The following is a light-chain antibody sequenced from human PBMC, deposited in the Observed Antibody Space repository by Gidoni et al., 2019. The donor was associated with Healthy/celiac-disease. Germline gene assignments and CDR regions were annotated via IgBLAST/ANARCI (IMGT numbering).Light chain of an antibody. Sequence: EIVLTQSPGTLSLSPGESATLSCRASQSVSSSYLAWYQQKPGQAPRLLIYGASSMATGIPDRFSGSGSGTDFTLTLSRLEPEDFSVYYCQQYRAFGQGTKVEIK. CDR3: QQYRA. J-gene: IGKJ1*01. V-gene: IGKV3-20*01. CDR1: QSVSSSY. CDR2: GAS.